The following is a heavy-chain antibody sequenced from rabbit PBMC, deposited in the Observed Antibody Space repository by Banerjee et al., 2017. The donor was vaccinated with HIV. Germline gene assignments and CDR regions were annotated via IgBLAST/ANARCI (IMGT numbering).Heavy chain of an antibody. Sequence: QEQLEESGGDLVKPEGSLTLTCTASGFSFSSNAMCWVRQAPGKGLEWIACIYTGDGSTYYASWAKGRFTISKTSSTTVTLQMTSLTVADTATYFCARGIYGGNGHFNLWGQGTLVTVS. D-gene: IGHD4-2*01. CDR1: GFSFSSNA. V-gene: IGHV1S45*01. CDR3: ARGIYGGNGHFNL. CDR2: IYTGDGST. J-gene: IGHJ4*01.